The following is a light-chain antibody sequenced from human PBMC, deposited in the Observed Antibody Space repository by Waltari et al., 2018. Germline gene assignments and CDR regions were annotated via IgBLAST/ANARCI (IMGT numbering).Light chain of an antibody. CDR3: SSYTSSSTVV. CDR2: DVS. V-gene: IGLV2-14*03. CDR1: SSDVGGYNY. Sequence: QSALTQPASVSGSPGQSLTLSCTGPSSDVGGYNYVPWYQPHPGKAPKLMIYDVSNRPSGVSNRFSGSKSGNTASLTISGLQAEDEADYYCSSYTSSSTVVFGGGTKLTVL. J-gene: IGLJ2*01.